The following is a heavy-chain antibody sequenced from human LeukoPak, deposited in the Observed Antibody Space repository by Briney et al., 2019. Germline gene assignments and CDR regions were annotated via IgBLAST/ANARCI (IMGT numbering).Heavy chain of an antibody. CDR1: GVSFDDYY. D-gene: IGHD4-17*01. J-gene: IGHJ4*02. V-gene: IGHV4-34*01. CDR2: INHSGCT. Sequence: SETLSLTCAVSGVSFDDYYWAWVRQTPGKGLEWIGEINHSGCTNDNPSLKSRVTLSIDTSRKQFSLNLRSVTVADAGIYFCTRMTTGHDYWGQGTLVTVSS. CDR3: TRMTTGHDY.